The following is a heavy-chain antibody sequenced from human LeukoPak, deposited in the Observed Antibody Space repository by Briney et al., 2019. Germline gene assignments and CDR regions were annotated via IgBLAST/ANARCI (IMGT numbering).Heavy chain of an antibody. V-gene: IGHV4-59*01. CDR1: GGSISSYY. J-gene: IGHJ3*02. CDR3: ARIWAGYYDSRGAFDI. D-gene: IGHD3-22*01. CDR2: INYSGST. Sequence: PSETLSLTCTVSGGSISSYYWSWIRQPPGKGLEWIGYINYSGSTNYNPSLKSRVTISVDTSKNQFSLKLSSVTAADTAVYYCARIWAGYYDSRGAFDIWGQGTMVTVSS.